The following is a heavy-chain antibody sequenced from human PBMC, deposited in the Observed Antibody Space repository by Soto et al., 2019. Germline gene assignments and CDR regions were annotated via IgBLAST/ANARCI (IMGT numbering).Heavy chain of an antibody. CDR2: IYTGGST. CDR3: ARAYGGNPALFDP. V-gene: IGHV3-53*01. Sequence: PGGSLRLSCAASGLTVSSDYMSWVRQAPGKGLEWVSVIYTGGSTYYADSVKGRFTFSRDNSKNTLYLQMNSLRAEDTAVYYCARAYGGNPALFDPWGQGTLVTVSS. J-gene: IGHJ5*02. CDR1: GLTVSSDY. D-gene: IGHD4-17*01.